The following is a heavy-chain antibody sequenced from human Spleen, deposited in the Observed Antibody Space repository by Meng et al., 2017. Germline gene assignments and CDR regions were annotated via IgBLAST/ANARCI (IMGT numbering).Heavy chain of an antibody. V-gene: IGHV5-51*01. Sequence: KVSCKASGYTFTTYGISWVRQRPGKGLEWMGIIYPGDSDTRYSPSFQGQVTISADKSISTAYLQWSSLKASDTAMYYCARQGSVAAAGTGFDYWGQGTLVTVSS. CDR1: GYTFTTYG. J-gene: IGHJ4*02. CDR2: IYPGDSDT. CDR3: ARQGSVAAAGTGFDY. D-gene: IGHD6-13*01.